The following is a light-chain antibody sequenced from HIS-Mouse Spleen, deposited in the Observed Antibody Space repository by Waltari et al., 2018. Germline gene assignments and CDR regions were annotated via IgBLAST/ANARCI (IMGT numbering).Light chain of an antibody. CDR3: QQSYSTPHT. Sequence: DIQMTQSPSSLSASVGDRVTITCRASQSISSYLNWYQQKPGKAPKLLIYAASNLQSGVPSGFTGSGSGTDCTLTISQLQPEDFATYYCQQSYSTPHTFGQGTKLEIK. CDR2: AAS. V-gene: IGKV1-39*01. CDR1: QSISSY. J-gene: IGKJ2*01.